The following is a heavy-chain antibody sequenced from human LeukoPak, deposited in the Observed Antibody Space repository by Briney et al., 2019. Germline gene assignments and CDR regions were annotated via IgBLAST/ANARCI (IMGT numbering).Heavy chain of an antibody. CDR2: ISSNGGST. V-gene: IGHV3-64D*06. J-gene: IGHJ4*02. D-gene: IGHD6-19*01. CDR1: GFTFSSYA. CDR3: AKDGYSSGWIFDY. Sequence: PGGSLRLSCSASGFTFSSYAMHWVRQAPGKGLEYVSAISSNGGSTYYADSVKGRFTISRDNSKNTLYLQMSSLRAEDTAVYYCAKDGYSSGWIFDYWGQGTLVTVAA.